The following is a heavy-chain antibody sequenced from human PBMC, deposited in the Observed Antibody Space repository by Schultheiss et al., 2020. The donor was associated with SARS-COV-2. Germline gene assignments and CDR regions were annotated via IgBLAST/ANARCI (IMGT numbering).Heavy chain of an antibody. J-gene: IGHJ4*02. D-gene: IGHD3-16*01. CDR2: ISASGGDT. CDR1: GFTFSSFA. CDR3: AQWGGLESSGPKFLSPLLDF. Sequence: GESLKISCAASGFTFSSFAMSWVRQAPGKGLEWVSTISASGGDTYYADSVKGRFTISRDNSKKTLYLQMNRLRPEDTAVYYCAQWGGLESSGPKFLSPLLDFWGQGTLVTVSS. V-gene: IGHV3-23*01.